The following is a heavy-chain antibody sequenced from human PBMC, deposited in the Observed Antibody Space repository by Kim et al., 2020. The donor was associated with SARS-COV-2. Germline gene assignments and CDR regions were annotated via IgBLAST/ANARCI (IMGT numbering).Heavy chain of an antibody. Sequence: GGSLRLSCAASGFTFSDYAMNWVRQAPGKGLEWMAVISFDGKNKLYAASVKGRFTISRDNSKDTLYLQMNSLRPEDTATYYCAKLDPDKYYDPWSGYYGPNWFDLWGQGTLVTVSS. CDR1: GFTFSDYA. CDR2: ISFDGKNK. D-gene: IGHD3-3*01. J-gene: IGHJ5*02. V-gene: IGHV3-30*18. CDR3: AKLDPDKYYDPWSGYYGPNWFDL.